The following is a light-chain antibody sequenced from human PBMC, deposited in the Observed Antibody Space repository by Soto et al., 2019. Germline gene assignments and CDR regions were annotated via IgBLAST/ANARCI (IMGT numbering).Light chain of an antibody. CDR3: SSYTGSSINTVV. J-gene: IGLJ2*01. V-gene: IGLV2-14*01. Sequence: QSVLTQPASVSGSPGQSITISCTGTSSDVGKYNYVSWYQQHPAKAPKLMIFEVSNRPSGVSNRFSGSKSGNTASLTISGLQAEDEDEYYCSSYTGSSINTVVFGGGTQLTVL. CDR1: SSDVGKYNY. CDR2: EVS.